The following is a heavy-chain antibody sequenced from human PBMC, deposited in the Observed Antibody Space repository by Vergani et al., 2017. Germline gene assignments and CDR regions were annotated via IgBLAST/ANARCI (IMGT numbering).Heavy chain of an antibody. J-gene: IGHJ6*02. CDR2: ISGSGGST. V-gene: IGHV3-23*01. Sequence: EVQLLESGGGLVQPGGSLRLSCAASGFTFSSYAMSWVRQAPGKGLEWVSAISGSGGSTYYADSVKGRFTISRDNSKNTLYLQMNSLRAEDTAVYYCAKDKGSIQLWFEVAYYYGMDVWGQGP. D-gene: IGHD5-18*01. CDR1: GFTFSSYA. CDR3: AKDKGSIQLWFEVAYYYGMDV.